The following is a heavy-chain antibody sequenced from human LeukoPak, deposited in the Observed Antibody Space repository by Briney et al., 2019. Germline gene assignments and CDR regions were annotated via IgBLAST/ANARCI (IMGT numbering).Heavy chain of an antibody. CDR2: IYYSGST. D-gene: IGHD5-18*01. J-gene: IGHJ4*02. CDR3: ASGYSYGPNDY. Sequence: ETLSLXXXVSGXSISSYYWSWIRQPPGKGLEWIGYIYYSGSTNYNPSLKSRVTISVDTSKNQFSLKLSSVTAADTAVYYCASGYSYGPNDYWGQGTLVTVSS. V-gene: IGHV4-59*01. CDR1: GXSISSYY.